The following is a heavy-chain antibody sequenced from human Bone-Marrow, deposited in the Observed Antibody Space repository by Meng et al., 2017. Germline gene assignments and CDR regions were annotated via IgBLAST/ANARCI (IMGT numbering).Heavy chain of an antibody. Sequence: VQLVESGGGVVKPGKSLRLSCEGSGFTFSNAYMTWVRQVPGKRLEWVGRIKSKPDGETIDYAAPVKGRFTISRDDSKNTVYLQMNSLKSEDTAVYYCSGHIDYWGQGTLVTVSS. CDR2: IKSKPDGETI. V-gene: IGHV3-15*01. CDR1: GFTFSNAY. J-gene: IGHJ4*02. CDR3: SGHIDY. D-gene: IGHD5-12*01.